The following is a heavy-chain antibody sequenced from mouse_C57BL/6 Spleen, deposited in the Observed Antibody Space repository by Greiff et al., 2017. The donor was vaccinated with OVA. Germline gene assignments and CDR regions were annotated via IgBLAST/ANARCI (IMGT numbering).Heavy chain of an antibody. CDR2: IYPGDGDT. V-gene: IGHV1-80*01. CDR3: ARGTVVAYYYAMDY. Sequence: QVQLQQSGAELVKPGASVKISCKASGYAFSSYWMNWVKQRPGKGLEWIGQIYPGDGDTNYNGKFKGKATLAADKSSSTAYMQLSSLTSEDSAVYFCARGTVVAYYYAMDYWGQGTSVTVSS. D-gene: IGHD1-1*01. J-gene: IGHJ4*01. CDR1: GYAFSSYW.